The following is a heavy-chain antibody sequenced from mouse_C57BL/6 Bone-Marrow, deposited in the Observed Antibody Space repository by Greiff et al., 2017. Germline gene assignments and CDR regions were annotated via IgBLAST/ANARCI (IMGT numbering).Heavy chain of an antibody. CDR1: GFNIKDDY. V-gene: IGHV14-4*01. CDR2: IDPENGDT. J-gene: IGHJ2*01. D-gene: IGHD2-3*01. CDR3: TTVYDGYYY. Sequence: VQLQQSGAELVRPGASVKLSCTASGFNIKDDYMHWVKQRPEQGLEWIGWIDPENGDTEYASKFQGKATITADTSSNTAYLQLSSLTSEGTAVDYCTTVYDGYYYWGQGTTLTVSS.